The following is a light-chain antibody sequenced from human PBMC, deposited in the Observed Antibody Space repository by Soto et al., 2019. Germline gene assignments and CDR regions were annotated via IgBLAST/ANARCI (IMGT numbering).Light chain of an antibody. Sequence: QSALTQPASVSGSPGQSITISCTGTSSDVGDYNYVSWYQQHPGKAPKLMIYDVSNRPSGVSNRFSGSKSGNTASLTISGLQAEDEADYYCSSYTSSNTEVGFGGGTQLTVL. J-gene: IGLJ2*01. V-gene: IGLV2-14*01. CDR1: SSDVGDYNY. CDR2: DVS. CDR3: SSYTSSNTEVG.